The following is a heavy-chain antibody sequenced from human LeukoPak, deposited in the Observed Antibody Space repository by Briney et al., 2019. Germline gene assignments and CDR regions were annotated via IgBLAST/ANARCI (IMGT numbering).Heavy chain of an antibody. V-gene: IGHV3-33*01. CDR2: IWYDGSNK. CDR1: GFTFSSYG. Sequence: GRSLRLSCAASGFTFSSYGMHWVRQAPGKGLEWVAVIWYDGSNKYYADSVKGRFTISRDNSKNTLYLQMNSLRAEDTAVYYCARDSPNDISAPDYWGQGTLVSVSS. D-gene: IGHD3-22*01. J-gene: IGHJ4*02. CDR3: ARDSPNDISAPDY.